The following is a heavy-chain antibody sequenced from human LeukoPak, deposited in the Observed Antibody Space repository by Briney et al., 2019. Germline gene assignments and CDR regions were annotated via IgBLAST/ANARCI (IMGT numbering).Heavy chain of an antibody. J-gene: IGHJ4*02. V-gene: IGHV4-59*01. CDR3: ARTELGYCTVTGCPLES. CDR2: IYYDGYP. Sequence: SETLSLTCNVSGASLSSYFWSWIRQPPGKGLEWIGYIYYDGYPNYSPSLRSRITISVEKSKSQFSLNLRSVTAADTALYFCARTELGYCTVTGCPLESWGQGTLVTVSS. D-gene: IGHD2-8*02. CDR1: GASLSSYF.